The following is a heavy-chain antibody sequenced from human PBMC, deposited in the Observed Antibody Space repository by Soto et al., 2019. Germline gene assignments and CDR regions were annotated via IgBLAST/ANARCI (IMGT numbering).Heavy chain of an antibody. CDR3: AKDVGYGVTLVDF. Sequence: LRLSCAASGFTFKDFGMAWVRQAPGKGLEWVSTVSGGGENTHYRDSVNGRFTISRDNSKNTVYLQMSSLRADDTATYYCAKDVGYGVTLVDFWPQGSLVIV. V-gene: IGHV3-23*01. CDR1: GFTFKDFG. CDR2: VSGGGENT. D-gene: IGHD4-17*01. J-gene: IGHJ4*02.